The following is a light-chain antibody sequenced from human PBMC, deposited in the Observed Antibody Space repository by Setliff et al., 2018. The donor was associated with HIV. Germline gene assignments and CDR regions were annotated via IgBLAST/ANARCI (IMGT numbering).Light chain of an antibody. Sequence: QSVLTQPASVSGSPGQSITTSCTGTSSDIGRYNLVSWYQQYPGKAPKLMIYQATKRPSGVSNRFSGSKSGNTASLTTSGLQAEDEADYYCCSNTGSNTYVFGSGTKVTVL. V-gene: IGLV2-23*01. J-gene: IGLJ1*01. CDR1: SSDIGRYNL. CDR3: CSNTGSNTYV. CDR2: QAT.